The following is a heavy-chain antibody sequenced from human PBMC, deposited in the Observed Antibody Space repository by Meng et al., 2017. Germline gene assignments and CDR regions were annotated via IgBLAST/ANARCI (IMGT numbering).Heavy chain of an antibody. V-gene: IGHV3-74*01. J-gene: IGHJ4*02. CDR1: GFTFNNYW. Sequence: VQLVEAGGVLVQPGGSLRLSCAASGFTFNNYWMHWVRQVPGKGLVWVSRISGDGSITNYADSVKGRFTISRDNAKNTLYLQMNSLRPEDTAVYYCLDEAPRSDYWGQGSLVTVSS. CDR3: LDEAPRSDY. CDR2: ISGDGSIT. D-gene: IGHD1-1*01.